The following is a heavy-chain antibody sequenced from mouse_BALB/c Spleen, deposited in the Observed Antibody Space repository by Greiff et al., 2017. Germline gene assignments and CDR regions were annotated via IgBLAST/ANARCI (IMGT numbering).Heavy chain of an antibody. Sequence: VQLQQSGPGLVKPSQSLSLTCTVTGYSITSDYAWNWIRQFPGNKLEWMGYISYRGSTSYNPSLKSRISITRDTSKNQFFLQLNSVTTEDTATYYCARTPFDYWGQGTTLTVSS. CDR3: ARTPFDY. V-gene: IGHV3-2*02. CDR2: ISYRGST. J-gene: IGHJ2*01. CDR1: GYSITSDYA.